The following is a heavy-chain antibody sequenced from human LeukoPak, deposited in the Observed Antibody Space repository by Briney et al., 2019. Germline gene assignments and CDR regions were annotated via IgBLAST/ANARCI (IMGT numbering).Heavy chain of an antibody. CDR3: ARYYSDAFDV. CDR2: ISSTTGRII. J-gene: IGHJ3*01. D-gene: IGHD3-10*01. Sequence: GGSLRLSCASSGFTFSDDYMTWIRQAPGKGLEWLSYISSTTGRIIYYADSVKGRFTISRDNTKNSLFLQMVSLRVGDTAVYYCARYYSDAFDVWGQGTVVTVSS. CDR1: GFTFSDDY. V-gene: IGHV3-11*04.